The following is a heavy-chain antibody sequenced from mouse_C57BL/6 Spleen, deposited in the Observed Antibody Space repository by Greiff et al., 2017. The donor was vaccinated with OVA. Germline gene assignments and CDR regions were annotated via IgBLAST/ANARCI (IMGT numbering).Heavy chain of an antibody. CDR1: GFTFSSYA. V-gene: IGHV5-9-1*02. CDR3: TRDITTVVANAMDY. CDR2: ISSGGDYI. Sequence: EVQLVESGAGLVKPGGSLKLSCAASGFTFSSYAMSWVRQTPEKRLEWVAYISSGGDYIYYADTVKGRFTISRDNARNTLYLQMSSLKSEDTAMYYCTRDITTVVANAMDYWGQGTSVTVSS. J-gene: IGHJ4*01. D-gene: IGHD1-1*01.